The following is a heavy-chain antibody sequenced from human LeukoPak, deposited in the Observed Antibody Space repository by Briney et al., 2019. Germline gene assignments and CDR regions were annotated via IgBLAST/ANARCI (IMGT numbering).Heavy chain of an antibody. CDR2: ISSTGSTK. CDR3: ARDDCNGGSCYPDY. J-gene: IGHJ4*02. CDR1: GFTFSGYN. D-gene: IGHD2-15*01. V-gene: IGHV3-48*03. Sequence: AGGSLRLSCAASGFTFSGYNMNWVRQAPGKGLEWVSYISSTGSTKYYADSVKGRFTISRDNAKNSLYLQMNSLRAEDTAVYYCARDDCNGGSCYPDYWGQGTLLTVSS.